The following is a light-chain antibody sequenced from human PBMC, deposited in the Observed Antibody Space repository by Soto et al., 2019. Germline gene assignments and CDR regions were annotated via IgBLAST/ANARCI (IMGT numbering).Light chain of an antibody. J-gene: IGKJ4*01. CDR1: QSVSKY. CDR3: QQRSNWPQIT. Sequence: EIVLTQSPATLSLSPGERATLSCRASQSVSKYLAWYQQKPGQAPRLLIHGASNRATGIPARFSGSGSGTDFTLTISSLEPEDFGVYYCQQRSNWPQITFGGGTKVEIK. CDR2: GAS. V-gene: IGKV3-11*01.